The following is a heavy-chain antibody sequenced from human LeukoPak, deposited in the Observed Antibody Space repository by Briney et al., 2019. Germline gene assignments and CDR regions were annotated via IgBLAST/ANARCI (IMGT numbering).Heavy chain of an antibody. CDR3: ARDREITMIEIGIDY. D-gene: IGHD3-22*01. J-gene: IGHJ4*02. V-gene: IGHV1-18*01. CDR1: GYTFTSYG. Sequence: GASVKVSCKASGYTFTSYGISWVRQAPGQGLEWMGWISAYNGNTNYAQKLQGRVTMTTDTSTSTAYMELRSLRSDDTAVYYCARDREITMIEIGIDYWGQGTLVTVSS. CDR2: ISAYNGNT.